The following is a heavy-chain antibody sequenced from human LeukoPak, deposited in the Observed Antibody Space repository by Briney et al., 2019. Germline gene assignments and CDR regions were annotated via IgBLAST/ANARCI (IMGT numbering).Heavy chain of an antibody. CDR1: GYTFTGYY. Sequence: GSVTVSCKASGYTFTGYYMHWVRQAPGQGLAWMGWINPNSGGTNYAQKFQGRVTMTRDTSISTAYMELSRLRSDDTAVYYCARWGETDIVATIGKYYVDYWGQGTLVTVSS. D-gene: IGHD5-12*01. J-gene: IGHJ4*02. CDR3: ARWGETDIVATIGKYYVDY. V-gene: IGHV1-2*02. CDR2: INPNSGGT.